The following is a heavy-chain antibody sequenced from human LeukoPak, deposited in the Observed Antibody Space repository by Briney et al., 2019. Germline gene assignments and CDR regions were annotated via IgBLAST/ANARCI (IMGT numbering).Heavy chain of an antibody. J-gene: IGHJ5*02. V-gene: IGHV1-8*01. D-gene: IGHD2-2*01. CDR2: MNPNSGNT. CDR3: ARGSCSSTSCYFKPNWFDP. Sequence: ASVEASCKASGYTFTSYDINWVRQATGQGLEWMGWMNPNSGNTGYAQKFQGRVTMTRNTSISTAYMELSSLRSEDTAVYYCARGSCSSTSCYFKPNWFDPWGQGTLVSVSS. CDR1: GYTFTSYD.